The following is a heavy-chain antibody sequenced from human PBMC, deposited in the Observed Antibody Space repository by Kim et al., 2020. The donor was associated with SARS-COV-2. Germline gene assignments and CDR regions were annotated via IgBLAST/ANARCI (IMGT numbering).Heavy chain of an antibody. J-gene: IGHJ4*02. D-gene: IGHD2-2*01. V-gene: IGHV4-31*02. Sequence: PSRKRRVTIAVDTSKNQFSLKLSSVTAADTAVYYCAREGIGYCSSTSCYDYWGQGTLVTVSS. CDR3: AREGIGYCSSTSCYDY.